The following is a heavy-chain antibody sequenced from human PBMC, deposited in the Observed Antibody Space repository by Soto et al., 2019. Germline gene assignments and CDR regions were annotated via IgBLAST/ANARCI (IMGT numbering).Heavy chain of an antibody. V-gene: IGHV4-39*01. D-gene: IGHD6-19*01. Sequence: SETLSRTCTVSGGSISSSSYYWGWIRQPPGKGLEWIGSIYYSGSTYYNPSLKSRVTMSVDTSKNQFSLKLSSVTAADTAVYYCARQAEWLVLDYFDYWGQGTLVT. CDR3: ARQAEWLVLDYFDY. CDR1: GGSISSSSYY. CDR2: IYYSGST. J-gene: IGHJ4*02.